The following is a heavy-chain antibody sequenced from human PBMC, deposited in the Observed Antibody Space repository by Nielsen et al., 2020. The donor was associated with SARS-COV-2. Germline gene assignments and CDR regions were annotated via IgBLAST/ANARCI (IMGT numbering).Heavy chain of an antibody. V-gene: IGHV4-39*01. D-gene: IGHD2-15*01. J-gene: IGHJ4*02. CDR3: ARVLGGYCSGGSCYRLNSGWSSFDY. CDR2: IYYSGST. Sequence: WIRQPPGKGLEWIGSIYYSGSTYYNPSLKSRVTISVDTSKNQFSLKLSSVTAADTAVYYCARVLGGYCSGGSCYRLNSGWSSFDYWGQGTLVTVSS.